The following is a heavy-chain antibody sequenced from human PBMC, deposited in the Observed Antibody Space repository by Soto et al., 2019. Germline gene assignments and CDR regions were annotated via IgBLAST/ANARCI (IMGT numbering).Heavy chain of an antibody. V-gene: IGHV4-39*02. CDR3: AREGNNPTY. J-gene: IGHJ4*02. CDR2: VHYSGST. D-gene: IGHD1-20*01. Sequence: SETLSLTCSVSGGSIRSNIYYWGWIRQPPGKGLEWIATVHYSGSTYYTPSLKNRFTISRDNAKNTLYLQMNSLGAEDTAVYYCAREGNNPTYWGLGTLVTVSS. CDR1: GGSIRSNIYY.